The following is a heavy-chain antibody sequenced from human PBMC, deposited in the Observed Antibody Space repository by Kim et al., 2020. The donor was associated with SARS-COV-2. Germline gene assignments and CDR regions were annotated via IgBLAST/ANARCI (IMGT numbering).Heavy chain of an antibody. J-gene: IGHJ4*02. CDR1: GFTFSSYS. CDR3: ARDGGSSGSHLDY. Sequence: GGSLRLSCAASGFTFSSYSMNWVRQAPGKGLEWVSSISSSSSYIYYADSVKGRFTISRDNAKNSLYLQMNSLRAEDTAVYYCARDGGSSGSHLDYWGQGTLVTVSS. V-gene: IGHV3-21*01. CDR2: ISSSSSYI. D-gene: IGHD3-22*01.